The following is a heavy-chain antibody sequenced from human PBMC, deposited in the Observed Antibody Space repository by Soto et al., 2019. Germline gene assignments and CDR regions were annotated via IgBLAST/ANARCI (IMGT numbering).Heavy chain of an antibody. J-gene: IGHJ6*03. CDR3: ARDPLQNDYYYYYMDV. Sequence: GGSLRLSCAASGFTFSSYSMNWVRQAPGKGLEWVSYISSSSSTIYYADSVKGRFTISRDNAKNSLYLQMNSLRAEDTAVYYCARDPLQNDYYYYYMDVWGKGATVTVSS. CDR2: ISSSSSTI. CDR1: GFTFSSYS. V-gene: IGHV3-48*01.